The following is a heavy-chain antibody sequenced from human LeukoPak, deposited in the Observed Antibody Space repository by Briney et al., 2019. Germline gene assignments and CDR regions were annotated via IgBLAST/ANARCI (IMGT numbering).Heavy chain of an antibody. CDR2: IKTDGSIT. CDR3: GRDLNYNQIDY. V-gene: IGHV3-74*01. J-gene: IGHJ4*02. CDR1: GFTFSSHW. D-gene: IGHD4-11*01. Sequence: GGSLRLSCEASGFTFSSHWMHWVREAPGKGLVCVPHIKTDGSITNYAESVKGRFTISRDNARNTLYLQMNSLRAEDTAVYYCGRDLNYNQIDYRGQGTLVTVSS.